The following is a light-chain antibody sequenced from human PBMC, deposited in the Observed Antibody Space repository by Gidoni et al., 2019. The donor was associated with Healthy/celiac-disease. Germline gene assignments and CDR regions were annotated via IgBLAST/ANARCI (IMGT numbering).Light chain of an antibody. V-gene: IGLV3-9*01. CDR3: QVWDSSTAHVV. CDR1: NIGSKN. CDR2: RDC. J-gene: IGLJ2*01. Sequence: SYELTQPLSVSVALGQTARITCGGNNIGSKNVHWYQQKPGQAPVQVIYRDCNRPSGIPERFSGSNSGNTATLTISRAQDGDEADYYCQVWDSSTAHVVFGGGTKLTVL.